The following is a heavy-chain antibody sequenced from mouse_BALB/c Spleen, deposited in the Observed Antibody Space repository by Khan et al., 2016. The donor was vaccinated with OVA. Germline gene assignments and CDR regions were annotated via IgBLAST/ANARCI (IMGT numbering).Heavy chain of an antibody. J-gene: IGHJ2*01. CDR2: IYPFNDGT. CDR1: GYTFTSSV. Sequence: VQLQQSGTELVKPGASVKMSCTASGYTFTSSVIHWVRQKSGQGLDWIGYIYPFNDGTKYNEKFEGKATLTSDKSSSTAYMELSSLTSEDSAVYYCARNYRYDVYFDSWGQGTTLTVSS. CDR3: ARNYRYDVYFDS. V-gene: IGHV1S136*01. D-gene: IGHD2-14*01.